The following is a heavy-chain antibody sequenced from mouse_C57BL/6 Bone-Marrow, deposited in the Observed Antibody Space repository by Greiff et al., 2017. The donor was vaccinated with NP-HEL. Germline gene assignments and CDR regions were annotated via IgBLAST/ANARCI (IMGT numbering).Heavy chain of an antibody. CDR1: GYTFTTYP. J-gene: IGHJ2*01. V-gene: IGHV1-47*01. Sequence: QVQLQQSGAELVKPGASVTMSCKASGYTFTTYPIEWVKQNHGKSLEWIGNFHPYNDDTEYNEKFKNKATLTVEKSSSTVYLELIRLTSDDSSVYYCARGGIYWYYFDYWGQGTTLTVSS. D-gene: IGHD2-1*01. CDR2: FHPYNDDT. CDR3: ARGGIYWYYFDY.